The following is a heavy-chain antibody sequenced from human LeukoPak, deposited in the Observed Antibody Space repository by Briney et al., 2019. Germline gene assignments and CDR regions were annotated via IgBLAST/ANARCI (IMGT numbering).Heavy chain of an antibody. CDR2: IYYTGGT. V-gene: IGHV4-31*03. Sequence: SETLSLTCTVSGDSITSGSYYWAWIRQHPGKGLEWIGYIYYTGGTHYNPSLKSRLTISVDTSKNQFSLKLSSVTAADTAVYYCARGWELLTFDYWGQGTLVTVSS. D-gene: IGHD1-26*01. J-gene: IGHJ4*02. CDR1: GDSITSGSYY. CDR3: ARGWELLTFDY.